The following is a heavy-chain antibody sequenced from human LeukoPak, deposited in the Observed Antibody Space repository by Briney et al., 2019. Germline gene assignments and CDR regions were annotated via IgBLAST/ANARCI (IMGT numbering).Heavy chain of an antibody. Sequence: PGGSLRLSCAASGFTVSSNYMSWVRQAPGKGLEWVSVIYSGGSTYYADSVKGRFTISRDNSKNTLYLQMNSLRAEDTAVYYCASATVTTHHDAFDIWGQGTMVTVSS. V-gene: IGHV3-53*01. J-gene: IGHJ3*02. D-gene: IGHD4-17*01. CDR3: ASATVTTHHDAFDI. CDR2: IYSGGST. CDR1: GFTVSSNY.